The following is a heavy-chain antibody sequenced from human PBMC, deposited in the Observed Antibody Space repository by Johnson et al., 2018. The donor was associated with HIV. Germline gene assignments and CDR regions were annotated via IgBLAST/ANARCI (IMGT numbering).Heavy chain of an antibody. CDR3: ARDWTFIVGAKDGFDI. D-gene: IGHD1-26*01. Sequence: VQLVESGGGVVRPGGSLRLSCAASGFTFDEYGMSWVRQAPGKGLEWVAFIRYDGSNKYYVDSVKGRFTISRDNAKNSLYLQMHSLRAEDTVVYYCARDWTFIVGAKDGFDIWGQGTMVTVSS. V-gene: IGHV3-7*03. CDR1: GFTFDEYG. J-gene: IGHJ3*02. CDR2: IRYDGSNK.